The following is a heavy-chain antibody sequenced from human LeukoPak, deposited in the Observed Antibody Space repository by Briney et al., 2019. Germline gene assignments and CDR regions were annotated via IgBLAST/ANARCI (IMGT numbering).Heavy chain of an antibody. D-gene: IGHD3-10*01. CDR3: AKDPLSRGSGSYPTY. CDR1: GFTFSSYA. V-gene: IGHV3-23*01. CDR2: ISGSGGST. Sequence: GGSLRLSCAASGFTFSSYAMSWVRQASGKGLEWVSAISGSGGSTYYADSVKGRFTISRDNSKNTPYLQMNSLRAEDTAVYYCAKDPLSRGSGSYPTYWGQGTLVTVSS. J-gene: IGHJ4*02.